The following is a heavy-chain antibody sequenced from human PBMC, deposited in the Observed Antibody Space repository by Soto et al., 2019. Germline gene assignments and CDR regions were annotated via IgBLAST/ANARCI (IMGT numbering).Heavy chain of an antibody. V-gene: IGHV5-51*01. CDR2: IYPGDSDT. D-gene: IGHD6-6*01. CDR3: ARHRSSSSRDYFDF. Sequence: GESLKISCKASGYKFTSYWIAWVRQMPGKGLEWMGIIYPGDSDTRYSPSFQGQVTISGDKSISTTYLQWSSLKASDSAIYYCARHRSSSSRDYFDFWGQGTLVTVSS. J-gene: IGHJ4*02. CDR1: GYKFTSYW.